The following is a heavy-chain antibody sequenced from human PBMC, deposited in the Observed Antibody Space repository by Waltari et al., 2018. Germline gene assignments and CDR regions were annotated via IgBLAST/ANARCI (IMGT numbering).Heavy chain of an antibody. V-gene: IGHV4-38-2*02. Sequence: QVQLQESGPGLVKPSETLSLTCVVSGYSIRSGSYWGWIRQPPGKGLEWVGSIYQSGTTHYNPSIKSRVTISVDTSKNQFSLKLNSVTAADTAVYYCARDRRDITIFGAVTKYYYYMDVWGQGSTVTVPS. CDR1: GYSIRSGSY. CDR2: IYQSGTT. CDR3: ARDRRDITIFGAVTKYYYYMDV. J-gene: IGHJ6*03. D-gene: IGHD3-3*01.